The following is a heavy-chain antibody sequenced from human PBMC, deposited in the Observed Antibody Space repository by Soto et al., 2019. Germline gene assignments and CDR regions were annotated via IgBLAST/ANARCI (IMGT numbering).Heavy chain of an antibody. CDR3: ARGEQNPLLLWFGELRVGDYYYMDV. Sequence: SETLSLTCAVYGGSFSGYYLSWIRQPPGKGLEWIGEINHSGSTNYNPSLKSRVTISVDTSKNQFSLKLSSVTAADTAVYYCARGEQNPLLLWFGELRVGDYYYMDVWGKGTTVTVS. D-gene: IGHD3-10*01. CDR1: GGSFSGYY. V-gene: IGHV4-34*01. J-gene: IGHJ6*03. CDR2: INHSGST.